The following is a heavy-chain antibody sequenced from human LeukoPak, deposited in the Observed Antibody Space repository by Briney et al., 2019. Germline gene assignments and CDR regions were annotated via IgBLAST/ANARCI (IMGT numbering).Heavy chain of an antibody. D-gene: IGHD3-10*01. CDR1: GGPISSSNW. V-gene: IGHV4-4*02. J-gene: IGHJ5*02. Sequence: SGTLSLTCAVSGGPISSSNWWSWVRQPPGKGLEWIGEIYHSGSTNYNPSLKSRVTISVDMSKNQFSLKLRSVTAADTAVYYCARGLFMVRGVNWFDPWGQGTLVTVSS. CDR2: IYHSGST. CDR3: ARGLFMVRGVNWFDP.